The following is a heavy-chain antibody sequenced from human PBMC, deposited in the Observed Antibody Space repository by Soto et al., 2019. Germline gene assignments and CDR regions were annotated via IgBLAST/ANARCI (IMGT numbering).Heavy chain of an antibody. V-gene: IGHV1-18*01. D-gene: IGHD2-2*01. Sequence: QVQLVQSGAEVKKPGASVKVSCKASGYTFTSYGISWVRQAPGQGLEWMGWISAYNGNTNYAQKFQGRVTMTRDTSISTAYMELSRLRSDDTAVYYCARGRILGYCSSTSCLSFDYWGQGTLVTVSS. J-gene: IGHJ4*02. CDR1: GYTFTSYG. CDR3: ARGRILGYCSSTSCLSFDY. CDR2: ISAYNGNT.